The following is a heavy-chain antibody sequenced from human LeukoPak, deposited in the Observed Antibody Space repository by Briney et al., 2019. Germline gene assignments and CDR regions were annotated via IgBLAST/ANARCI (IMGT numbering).Heavy chain of an antibody. J-gene: IGHJ4*02. Sequence: GGSLRLSCAASGYTFSSYAMSWVRQAPGKGLEWVSAISGSGGSTYYADSVKGRFTISRDNSKNTLYLQMNSLRAEDTAVYYCAKDRGFYDFWSGYSEEFDYWGQGTLVTVSS. D-gene: IGHD3-3*01. CDR3: AKDRGFYDFWSGYSEEFDY. CDR2: ISGSGGST. CDR1: GYTFSSYA. V-gene: IGHV3-23*01.